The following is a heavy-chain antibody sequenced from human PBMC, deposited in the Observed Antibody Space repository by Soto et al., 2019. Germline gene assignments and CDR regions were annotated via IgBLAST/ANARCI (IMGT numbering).Heavy chain of an antibody. Sequence: ASVKVSCKASGYTFTSYAMHWVRQAPGQRLEWMGWINAGNGNTKYSQKFQGRVTITRYTSASTAYMELSSLRSEDTAVYYCARERLRPNWFDPWGQGTLVTVSS. CDR3: ARERLRPNWFDP. V-gene: IGHV1-3*01. CDR1: GYTFTSYA. D-gene: IGHD4-17*01. J-gene: IGHJ5*02. CDR2: INAGNGNT.